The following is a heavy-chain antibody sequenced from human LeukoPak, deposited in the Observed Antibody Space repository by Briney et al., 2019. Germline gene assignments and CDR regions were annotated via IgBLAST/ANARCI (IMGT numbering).Heavy chain of an antibody. CDR2: IYTTGST. CDR1: GDSIRSGSFH. V-gene: IGHV4-61*02. J-gene: IGHJ1*01. Sequence: SQTLSLTCSVSGDSIRSGSFHWNWIRQPAGKGLEWIGRIYTTGSTDYNPSLESRVTMSVDTSNNQFSLKLTSVTAADTAVYYCAKSWGYAANSLHIQHWGQGARVIVSA. CDR3: AKSWGYAANSLHIQH. D-gene: IGHD4-23*01.